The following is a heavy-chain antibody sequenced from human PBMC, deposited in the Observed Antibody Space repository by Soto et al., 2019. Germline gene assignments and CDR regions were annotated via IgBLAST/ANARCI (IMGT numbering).Heavy chain of an antibody. Sequence: ALVKVSCNASGYTFTAYGFNLLRQAPGQGLGWMGWISVYTGNTNYAQNLLGRVTMTTDTSTRTAYMELRGLRSDDTAVYYCARGRAYCGGDCYLLDYWGQGTPVTVSS. V-gene: IGHV1-18*01. CDR3: ARGRAYCGGDCYLLDY. CDR1: GYTFTAYG. D-gene: IGHD2-21*02. CDR2: ISVYTGNT. J-gene: IGHJ4*02.